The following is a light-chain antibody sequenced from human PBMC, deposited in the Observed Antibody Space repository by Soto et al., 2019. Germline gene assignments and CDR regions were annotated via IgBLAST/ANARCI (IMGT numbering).Light chain of an antibody. CDR3: SSYAGSNNFRV. Sequence: QSALTQPPSASGSPGQSVTISCTGTSSDVGGYNYVSWYQQHPGKAPKLMIYEVSKRPSGVPDRFSGSKSGNTASLTVSGLQAEDEADYYSSSYAGSNNFRVFGTGTKLTVL. CDR1: SSDVGGYNY. CDR2: EVS. V-gene: IGLV2-8*01. J-gene: IGLJ1*01.